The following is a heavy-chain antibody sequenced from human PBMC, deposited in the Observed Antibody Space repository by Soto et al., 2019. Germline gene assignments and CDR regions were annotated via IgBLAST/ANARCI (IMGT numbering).Heavy chain of an antibody. Sequence: PSETLSLTCAVSGGSISSSNWWSWVRQPPGKGLEWIGEIYHSGSTNYNPSLKSRVTISVDKSKNQFSLKLSSVTAADTAVYYCAAAGILGYYFDYWGQGPLVTVSS. V-gene: IGHV4-4*02. CDR1: GGSISSSNW. D-gene: IGHD6-13*01. CDR3: AAAGILGYYFDY. CDR2: IYHSGST. J-gene: IGHJ4*02.